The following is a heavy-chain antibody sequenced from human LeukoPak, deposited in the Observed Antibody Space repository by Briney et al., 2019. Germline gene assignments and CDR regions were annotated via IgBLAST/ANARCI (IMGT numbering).Heavy chain of an antibody. Sequence: GASVKVSCKASGYTFTSYDINWVRQATGQGLEWMGWMNPSSGNTGYAQKFQGRVTTTRNTSISTAYMELSSLRSEDTAVYYCARDSSGVMSYYYYYMDVWGKGPRSPSP. J-gene: IGHJ6*03. CDR1: GYTFTSYD. D-gene: IGHD3-10*01. CDR3: ARDSSGVMSYYYYYMDV. CDR2: MNPSSGNT. V-gene: IGHV1-8*01.